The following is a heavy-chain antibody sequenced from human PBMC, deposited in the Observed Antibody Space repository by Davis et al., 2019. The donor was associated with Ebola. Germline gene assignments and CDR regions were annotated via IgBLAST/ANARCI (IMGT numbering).Heavy chain of an antibody. J-gene: IGHJ4*02. CDR3: ARHGCSGGRCYSFNDY. Sequence: GASLNISCTCSGYSSTSYWSGLVRQLPGTGVGWMVIIYPGYYYTRYSQSFQGQVTISADKSISTAYLQWSSLKASDTAMYYCARHGCSGGRCYSFNDYWGQGTLVTVSS. CDR1: GYSSTSYW. D-gene: IGHD2-15*01. V-gene: IGHV5-51*01. CDR2: IYPGYYYT.